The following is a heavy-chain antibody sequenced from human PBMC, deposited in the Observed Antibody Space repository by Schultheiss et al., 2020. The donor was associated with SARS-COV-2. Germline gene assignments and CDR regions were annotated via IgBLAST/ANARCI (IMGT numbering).Heavy chain of an antibody. J-gene: IGHJ3*02. D-gene: IGHD2-15*01. CDR2: IRSSSSYT. Sequence: GGSLRLSCSASGFTFSSYAMYWVRQAPGKGLEWVSYIRSSSSYTYYADSVKGRFTISRDNAKNSLYLQMNSLRAEDTAVYYCARVRSGGTLYAFDIWGQGTMVTVSS. V-gene: IGHV3-21*05. CDR3: ARVRSGGTLYAFDI. CDR1: GFTFSSYA.